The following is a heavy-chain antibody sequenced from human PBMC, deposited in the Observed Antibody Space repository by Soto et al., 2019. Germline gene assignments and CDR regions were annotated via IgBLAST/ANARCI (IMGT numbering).Heavy chain of an antibody. V-gene: IGHV3-23*01. D-gene: IGHD3-16*01. CDR1: GFTFSSYA. J-gene: IGHJ4*02. CDR2: ISGSGGST. CDR3: ARTQGRYFDY. Sequence: EVQLLESGGGLVQPGGSLRLSCAASGFTFSSYAMSWVRQAPGKGLEWVSTISGSGGSTYYADSVKGRFTISRDNSKKTLYLQMNSLRAEDTAVYYCARTQGRYFDYWGQGTLVTVSS.